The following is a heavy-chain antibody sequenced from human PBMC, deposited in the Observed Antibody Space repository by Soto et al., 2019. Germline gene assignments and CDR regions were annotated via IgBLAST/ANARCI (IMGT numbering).Heavy chain of an antibody. Sequence: GGSLRLSCAASGFTFSSYAIHWVRQAPGKGLEWVAVISYDGSNKYYADSVKGRFTISRDNSKNTLYLQMNSLRAEDTAVYYCARNQQLGPSEVVERYYYYGMDVWGQGTTVTVSS. CDR1: GFTFSSYA. D-gene: IGHD6-6*01. CDR2: ISYDGSNK. CDR3: ARNQQLGPSEVVERYYYYGMDV. V-gene: IGHV3-30-3*01. J-gene: IGHJ6*02.